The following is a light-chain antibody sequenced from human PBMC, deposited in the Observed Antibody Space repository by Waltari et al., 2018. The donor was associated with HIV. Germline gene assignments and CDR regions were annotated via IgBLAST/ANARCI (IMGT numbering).Light chain of an antibody. J-gene: IGKJ4*01. Sequence: DIKMTQSPSSLSASVGDRVTITCQASQDISNYLNWYQQKPGKAPKLLIYDASNLETGVPSRFSGSGSGTDFTFTISSLQPEDIATYYCQQYDNLLTFGGGTKVEIK. CDR1: QDISNY. CDR3: QQYDNLLT. CDR2: DAS. V-gene: IGKV1-33*01.